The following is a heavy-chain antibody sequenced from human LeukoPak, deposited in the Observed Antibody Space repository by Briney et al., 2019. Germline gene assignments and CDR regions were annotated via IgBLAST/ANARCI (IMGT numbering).Heavy chain of an antibody. D-gene: IGHD5-12*01. J-gene: IGHJ4*02. CDR3: ARDGSGYDYSSY. CDR1: GGTFSSYA. V-gene: IGHV1-69*04. Sequence: SVKVSCKASGGTFSSYAISWVRQAPRQGLEWMGRIIPILGIANYAQKFQGRVTITADKSTSTAYMELSSLRSEDTAVYYCARDGSGYDYSSYWGQGTLVTVSS. CDR2: IIPILGIA.